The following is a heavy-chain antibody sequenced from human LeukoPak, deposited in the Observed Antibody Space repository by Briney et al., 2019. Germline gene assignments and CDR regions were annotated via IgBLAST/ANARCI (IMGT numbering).Heavy chain of an antibody. CDR3: ARGSSYSTVTTRYAY. V-gene: IGHV3-48*01. CDR1: GFTLSNYG. J-gene: IGHJ4*02. D-gene: IGHD4-11*01. Sequence: PGGSLRLSCAASGFTLSNYGMNWVRQAPGKGLEWVSYISSSSSALYYADSVKGRFTISRDNSENTLYLQMNSLRAEDTAVYYCARGSSYSTVTTRYAYWGQGTLVTVSS. CDR2: ISSSSSAL.